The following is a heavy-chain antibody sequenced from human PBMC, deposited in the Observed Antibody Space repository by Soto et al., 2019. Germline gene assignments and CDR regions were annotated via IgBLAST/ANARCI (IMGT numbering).Heavy chain of an antibody. CDR2: INHSGST. Sequence: SETLSLTCAVYGGSFSGYYWSWIRQPPGKGLEWIGEINHSGSTNYNPSLKSRVTISVDTSKNQFSLKLSSVTAADTAVYYCARGGDCSGGSCIQNDYWGQGTLVTVSS. D-gene: IGHD2-15*01. J-gene: IGHJ4*02. CDR3: ARGGDCSGGSCIQNDY. CDR1: GGSFSGYY. V-gene: IGHV4-34*01.